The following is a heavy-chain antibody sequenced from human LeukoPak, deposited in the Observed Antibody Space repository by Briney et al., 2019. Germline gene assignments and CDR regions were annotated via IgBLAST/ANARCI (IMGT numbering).Heavy chain of an antibody. CDR3: ARGGRAVAGTIDY. D-gene: IGHD6-19*01. CDR2: IGGAGDGT. J-gene: IGHJ4*02. Sequence: PGGSLRLSCAASGFTFSSYAMSWVRQAPGKGLEWVSAIGGAGDGTYYADSVKGRFTISRDNSKNTLYLQMNSLRAEDTAVYYCARGGRAVAGTIDYWGQGTLVTVSS. V-gene: IGHV3-23*01. CDR1: GFTFSSYA.